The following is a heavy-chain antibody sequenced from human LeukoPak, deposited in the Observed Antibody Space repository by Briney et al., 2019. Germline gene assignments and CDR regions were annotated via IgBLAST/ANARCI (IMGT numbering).Heavy chain of an antibody. V-gene: IGHV1-69*01. CDR3: ARDLPSITMVRVSAFDI. CDR1: GGTFSSYA. Sequence: ASVKVSCKASGGTFSSYAISWVRQAPGQGLEWMGGIIPIFGTANYAQKFQGRVTITADESTSTAYMELSSLRSEDTAVYYCARDLPSITMVRVSAFDIWGQGTMVTVSS. CDR2: IIPIFGTA. D-gene: IGHD3-10*01. J-gene: IGHJ3*02.